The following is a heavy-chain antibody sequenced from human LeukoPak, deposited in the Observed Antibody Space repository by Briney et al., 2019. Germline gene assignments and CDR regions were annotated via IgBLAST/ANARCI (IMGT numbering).Heavy chain of an antibody. CDR1: GFTFSSYG. CDR2: ISYDGSNK. V-gene: IGHV3-30*03. Sequence: GGSLRLSCAASGFTFSSYGMHWVRQAPGKGLEWVAVISYDGSNKYYADSVKGRFTISRDNSKNTLYLQMNSLRAEDTAVYYCARVVGSRAVNDAFDIWGQGTMVTVSS. CDR3: ARVVGSRAVNDAFDI. J-gene: IGHJ3*02. D-gene: IGHD3-10*01.